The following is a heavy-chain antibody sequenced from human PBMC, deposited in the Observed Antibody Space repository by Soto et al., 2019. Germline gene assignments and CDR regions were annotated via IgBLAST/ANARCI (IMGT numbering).Heavy chain of an antibody. Sequence: QVQLVESGEGVVQPGRSLRLYCAASGFTFSSYGMHWVRQAPGKGLEWVAVIYYDGSNKYYADSVKGRFTISRDNSKNTLYLQMNSLRAEDTAVFYCAISQYSSSWSPFDYWGQGTLVTVSS. CDR3: AISQYSSSWSPFDY. CDR2: IYYDGSNK. CDR1: GFTFSSYG. D-gene: IGHD6-13*01. J-gene: IGHJ4*02. V-gene: IGHV3-33*01.